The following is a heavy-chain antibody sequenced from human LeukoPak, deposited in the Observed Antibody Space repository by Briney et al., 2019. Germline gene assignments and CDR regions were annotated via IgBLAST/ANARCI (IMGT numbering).Heavy chain of an antibody. CDR1: GGSISSSSYY. CDR3: ARHSGSYLKSALHI. Sequence: SETLSLTCTVSGGSISSSSYYWGWLRQPPGKGLEWIGSMYYSGSTYYTPSLKSRVTISVDTSKNQFSLELTSVTAADTAVYYCARHSGSYLKSALHIWGQGTMVTVSS. J-gene: IGHJ3*02. V-gene: IGHV4-39*01. D-gene: IGHD1-26*01. CDR2: MYYSGST.